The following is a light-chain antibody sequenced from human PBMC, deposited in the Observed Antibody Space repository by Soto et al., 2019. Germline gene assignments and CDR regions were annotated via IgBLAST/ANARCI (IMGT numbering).Light chain of an antibody. CDR3: QQYEKWPLT. Sequence: EIVMTQSPATLSVSPGERVTLSCRASQSVGRSLAWYQQKAGQAPRLLIYGASTRATGTPVRFGGSGSGTEFSLTISSLQSEDFVVYYCQQYEKWPLTFGGGTKVEIK. CDR1: QSVGRS. V-gene: IGKV3-15*01. CDR2: GAS. J-gene: IGKJ4*01.